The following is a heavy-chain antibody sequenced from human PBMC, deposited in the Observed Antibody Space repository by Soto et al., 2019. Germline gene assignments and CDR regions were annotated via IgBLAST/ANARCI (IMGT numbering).Heavy chain of an antibody. Sequence: NPSETLSLTCTVSGGSISSYYWSWIRQPPGNGLEWIGYIYYSGSTNYNPSLKSRVTISVDTSKNQFSLKLSSVTAADTAVYYCARGGRYYDSSGYTYYGMDVWGQGTTVTVSS. CDR2: IYYSGST. J-gene: IGHJ6*02. CDR1: GGSISSYY. CDR3: ARGGRYYDSSGYTYYGMDV. D-gene: IGHD3-22*01. V-gene: IGHV4-59*01.